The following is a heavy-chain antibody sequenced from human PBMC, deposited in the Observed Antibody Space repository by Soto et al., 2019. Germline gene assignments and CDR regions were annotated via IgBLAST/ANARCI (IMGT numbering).Heavy chain of an antibody. CDR2: IYYSGST. V-gene: IGHV4-59*08. CDR3: ASHYGSGTPRGYYYYMDV. J-gene: IGHJ6*03. CDR1: GGSITLYY. Sequence: SETLSLTCTVSGGSITLYYLSWIRQPPGKGLEWIGYIYYSGSTNYNPSLKSRVTISVDTSKNQFSLKLSSVTAADTAVYYCASHYGSGTPRGYYYYMDVWGKGTTVTVSS. D-gene: IGHD3-10*01.